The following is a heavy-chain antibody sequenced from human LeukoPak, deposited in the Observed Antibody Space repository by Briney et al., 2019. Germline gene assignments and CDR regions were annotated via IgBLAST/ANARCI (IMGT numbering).Heavy chain of an antibody. CDR2: IYYSGST. Sequence: PSETLSLTCTVSGGSISSSSYYWGWIRQPPGKGLEWIGSIYYSGSTYYNPSLKSRVTISVDTSKNQFSLKLSSVTAADTAVYYCASATFLWFGEFDYWGQGTLVTVSS. J-gene: IGHJ4*02. CDR3: ASATFLWFGEFDY. CDR1: GGSISSSSYY. V-gene: IGHV4-39*01. D-gene: IGHD3-10*01.